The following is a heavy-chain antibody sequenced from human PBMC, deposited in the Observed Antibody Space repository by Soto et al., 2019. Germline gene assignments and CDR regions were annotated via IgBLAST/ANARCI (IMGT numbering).Heavy chain of an antibody. D-gene: IGHD2-15*01. CDR3: ARVVVAATRGGWFDP. J-gene: IGHJ5*02. CDR1: VGSISSGDYY. CDR2: IYYSGST. Sequence: LSLTCTVSVGSISSGDYYWSWILQPPGKGLEWIGYIYYSGSTYYNPSLKSRVTISVDTSKNQFSLKLSSVTAADTAVYYCARVVVAATRGGWFDPWGQGTLVTVSS. V-gene: IGHV4-30-4*01.